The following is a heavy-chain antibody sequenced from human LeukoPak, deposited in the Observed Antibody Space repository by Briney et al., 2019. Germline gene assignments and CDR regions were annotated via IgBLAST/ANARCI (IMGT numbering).Heavy chain of an antibody. CDR1: GGSISSYY. D-gene: IGHD5-18*01. CDR3: ARDLGYSYGLDYYYMDV. CDR2: IYYSGST. Sequence: SETLSLTCTVSGGSISSYYWGWIRQPPGKGLEWMGYIYYSGSTNYNPSLKSRVTISVDTSKNQFSLKLSSVTAADTAVYYCARDLGYSYGLDYYYMDVWGKWTTVTVSS. J-gene: IGHJ6*03. V-gene: IGHV4-59*01.